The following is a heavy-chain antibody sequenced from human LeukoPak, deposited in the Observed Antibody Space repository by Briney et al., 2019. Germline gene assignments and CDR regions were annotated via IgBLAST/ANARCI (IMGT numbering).Heavy chain of an antibody. CDR1: GYIFPSYD. J-gene: IGHJ1*01. V-gene: IGHV1-8*01. Sequence: ASVKVSCKASGYIFPSYDINWVRQAPGQGLEWMGWMNPYNSDTGYAQKFQGRVTMTRNTSISTAYMELGSLRSEDTAVYFCARGPGGAGTTNPMDYWGRGTLVTVSS. CDR3: ARGPGGAGTTNPMDY. D-gene: IGHD1-26*01. CDR2: MNPYNSDT.